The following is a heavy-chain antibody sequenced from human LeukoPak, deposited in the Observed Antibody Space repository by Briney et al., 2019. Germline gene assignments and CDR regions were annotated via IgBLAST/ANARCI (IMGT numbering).Heavy chain of an antibody. V-gene: IGHV3-11*04. D-gene: IGHD3-22*01. J-gene: IGHJ4*02. CDR1: GFPFSDFH. Sequence: GGSPRLSCVGAGFPFSDFHMSWIRQAPGKGLEWVSYITSGGGFKYYADSVKGRFSISRDDSKNSVFLQMNSLRVEDTAVYNCARVRPGSSGSYYRTSWGQGTLVTVSS. CDR2: ITSGGGFK. CDR3: ARVRPGSSGSYYRTS.